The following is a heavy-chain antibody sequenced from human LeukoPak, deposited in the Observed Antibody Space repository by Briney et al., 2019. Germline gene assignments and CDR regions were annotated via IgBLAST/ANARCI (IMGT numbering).Heavy chain of an antibody. CDR3: AREPMIVDSYYFDY. D-gene: IGHD3-22*01. J-gene: IGHJ4*02. CDR2: IYYSGSI. Sequence: SETLSLTCTVSGGSISSGGYYWSWIRQHPGKGLEWIGYIYYSGSIYYNPSLKGRVTISVDTSKNQFSLKLSSVTAADTAVYYCAREPMIVDSYYFDYWGQGTLVTVSS. CDR1: GGSISSGGYY. V-gene: IGHV4-31*03.